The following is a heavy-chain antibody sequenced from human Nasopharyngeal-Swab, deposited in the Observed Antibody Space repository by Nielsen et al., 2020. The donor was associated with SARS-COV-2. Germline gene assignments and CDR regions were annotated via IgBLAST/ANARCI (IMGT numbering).Heavy chain of an antibody. Sequence: WIRQPPGKGLEWVAVISYDGNNKFYADSLKGRFTVSRDNSENTLYLQMNSLRPEDTAVYYCAKEEGSYDFWSGYSKPLNAFDIWGQGTMVTVSS. CDR3: AKEEGSYDFWSGYSKPLNAFDI. D-gene: IGHD3-3*01. V-gene: IGHV3-30*18. J-gene: IGHJ3*02. CDR2: ISYDGNNK.